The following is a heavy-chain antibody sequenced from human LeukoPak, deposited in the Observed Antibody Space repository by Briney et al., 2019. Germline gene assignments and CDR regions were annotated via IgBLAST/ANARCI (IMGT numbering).Heavy chain of an antibody. CDR2: ISYDGTNK. CDR3: ARVIAAAVGSAFDI. J-gene: IGHJ3*02. CDR1: GFTFSSYT. Sequence: GGSLRLSCAASGFTFSSYTMHWVRQAPGKGLEWVAVISYDGTNKNYADSVKGRFTISRDNSKNTLYLQMNSLRAEDTAVYYCARVIAAAVGSAFDIWGQGTMVTVSS. D-gene: IGHD6-13*01. V-gene: IGHV3-30-3*01.